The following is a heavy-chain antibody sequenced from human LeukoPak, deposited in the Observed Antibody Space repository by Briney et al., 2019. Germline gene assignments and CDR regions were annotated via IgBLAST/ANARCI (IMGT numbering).Heavy chain of an antibody. CDR2: ISSSGSTT. J-gene: IGHJ6*03. Sequence: KPGGSLRLSCAASGFSFSDYYMSWIRQAPGKGPEWVSYISSSGSTTKYADSVKGRFTISRDNANNSLYLQMNSLRAEDTAVYYCAGVEFGSRYYYYVDVWGKGTTVTVSS. CDR3: AGVEFGSRYYYYVDV. V-gene: IGHV3-11*01. D-gene: IGHD1-1*01. CDR1: GFSFSDYY.